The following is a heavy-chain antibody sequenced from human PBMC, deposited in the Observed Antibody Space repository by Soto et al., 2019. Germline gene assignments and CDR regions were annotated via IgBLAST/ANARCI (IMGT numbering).Heavy chain of an antibody. J-gene: IGHJ4*02. V-gene: IGHV3-30*03. CDR3: ARDPERLKFGDIDY. D-gene: IGHD2-21*01. Sequence: QVPLVESGGGVVQPGKSLRLSCAASGVIFSAYVLHWVRQAPGKGLEWVAMISHDEDYIYYADSVKCRFTISSDNSKNTLFLQMTNLKTEDTAMYYCARDPERLKFGDIDYWGQGTLVTVSS. CDR1: GVIFSAYV. CDR2: ISHDEDYI.